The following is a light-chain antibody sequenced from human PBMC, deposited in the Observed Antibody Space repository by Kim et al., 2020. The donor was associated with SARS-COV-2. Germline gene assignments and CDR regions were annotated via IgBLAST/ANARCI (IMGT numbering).Light chain of an antibody. CDR3: AARDESLNGVI. J-gene: IGLJ2*01. V-gene: IGLV1-44*01. CDR2: GDN. CDR1: MSNIGSNP. Sequence: GQRVTVSCSGTMSNIGSNPVNWYHQFPGQAPNLLIYGDNRRPSGVPVRFSGSKSGTSGSLAITGLQSEDEGDYYCAARDESLNGVIFGGGTQLTVL.